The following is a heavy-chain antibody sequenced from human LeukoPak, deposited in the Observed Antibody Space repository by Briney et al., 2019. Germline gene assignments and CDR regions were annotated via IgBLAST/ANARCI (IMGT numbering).Heavy chain of an antibody. D-gene: IGHD3-22*01. CDR2: INPSGGST. J-gene: IGHJ4*02. V-gene: IGHV1-46*01. Sequence: ASVKVSCKASGYTFTSYYMHWVRQAPGQGLEWMGIINPSGGSTSYAQKFQGRVTMTRDTPTSTVYMELSSLRSEDTAVYYCARDLRYYDSSGSLDYWGQGTLVTVSS. CDR3: ARDLRYYDSSGSLDY. CDR1: GYTFTSYY.